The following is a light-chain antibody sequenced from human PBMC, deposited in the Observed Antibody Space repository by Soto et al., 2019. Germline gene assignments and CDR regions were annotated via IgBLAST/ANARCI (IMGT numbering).Light chain of an antibody. Sequence: IVLTPSPRTLSRSTFERATLSCRASHSFINNYLAWYQQKPGQAPRLLIYGASNRATGIPDRFSGSGSGTDFTLTISRLEPEDFAVYYCQQYGSPGTFGQGTKVDIK. J-gene: IGKJ1*01. V-gene: IGKV3-20*01. CDR3: QQYGSPGT. CDR1: HSFINNY. CDR2: GAS.